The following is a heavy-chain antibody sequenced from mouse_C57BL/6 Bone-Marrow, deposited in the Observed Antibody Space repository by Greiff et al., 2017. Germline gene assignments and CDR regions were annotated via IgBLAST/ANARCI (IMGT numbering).Heavy chain of an antibody. D-gene: IGHD3-3*01. CDR1: GYTFTSYW. V-gene: IGHV1-52*01. CDR3: ARGTYYYFDD. J-gene: IGHJ2*01. Sequence: VQLQQPGAELVRPGSSVKLSCKASGYTFTSYWMHWVKQRPIQGLEWIGNIDPSDSETNYNQKFKDKATLTVDKSSSTAYMQLSSLTSADSAVYCCARGTYYYFDDWGQGTTLTVSS. CDR2: IDPSDSET.